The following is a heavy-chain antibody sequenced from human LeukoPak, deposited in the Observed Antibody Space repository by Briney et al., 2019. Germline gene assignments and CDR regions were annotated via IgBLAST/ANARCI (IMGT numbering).Heavy chain of an antibody. J-gene: IGHJ6*03. D-gene: IGHD1-26*01. CDR2: INTNTGNP. CDR3: ARGRGSSARLGYYYYYIDV. CDR1: GGTFSSNA. V-gene: IGHV7-4-1*02. Sequence: ASVKVSCKASGGTFSSNAISWVRQAPGQGLEWMGWINTNTGNPTYAQGFTGRFVFSLETSVSTSYLQISSLKAEDTAVYYCARGRGSSARLGYYYYYIDVWGKGTTVTVSS.